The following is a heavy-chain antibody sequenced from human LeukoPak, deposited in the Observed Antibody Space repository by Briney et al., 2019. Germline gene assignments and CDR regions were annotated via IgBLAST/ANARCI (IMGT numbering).Heavy chain of an antibody. V-gene: IGHV4-39*07. CDR3: ARADIVGATPDAFDI. Sequence: SETLSLTCTVSGGSISSSSYYWGWIRQPPGKGLEWIGSIYCSGSTYYNPSLKSRVTISVDTSKNQFSLKLSSVTAADTAVYYCARADIVGATPDAFDIWGQGTMVTVSS. CDR2: IYCSGST. D-gene: IGHD1-26*01. J-gene: IGHJ3*02. CDR1: GGSISSSSYY.